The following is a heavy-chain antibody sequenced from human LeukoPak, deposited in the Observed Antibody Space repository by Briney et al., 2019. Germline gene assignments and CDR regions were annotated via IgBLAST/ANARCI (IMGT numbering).Heavy chain of an antibody. J-gene: IGHJ4*02. CDR1: GGSMSSFY. V-gene: IGHV4-59*01. Sequence: PSETLSLTCTVSGGSMSSFYWSWIRQPPGKGLEWIGYTYYSGNTNSNPSLKSRVTISVVTSKNQFSLKVSSVTAADTAGYYCARVFHDSSGYPFDYWDQGTLVTVSS. CDR2: TYYSGNT. D-gene: IGHD3-22*01. CDR3: ARVFHDSSGYPFDY.